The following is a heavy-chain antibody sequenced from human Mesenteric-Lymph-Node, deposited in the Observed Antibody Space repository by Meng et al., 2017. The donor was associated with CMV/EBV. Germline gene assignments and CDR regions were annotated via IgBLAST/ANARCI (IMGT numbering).Heavy chain of an antibody. CDR2: ISYDGSNK. J-gene: IGHJ6*02. D-gene: IGHD3-9*01. CDR3: ARDRLVIIGLYYYYYGMDV. Sequence: SCAASGFTFSSYAMHWVRQAPGKGLEWVAVISYDGSNKYYADSVKGRFTISRDNSKNTLYLQMNSLRAEDTAVYYCARDRLVIIGLYYYYYGMDVWGQGTTVTVSS. CDR1: GFTFSSYA. V-gene: IGHV3-30*04.